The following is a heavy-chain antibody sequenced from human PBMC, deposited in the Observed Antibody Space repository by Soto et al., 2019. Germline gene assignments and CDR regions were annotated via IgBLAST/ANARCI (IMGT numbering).Heavy chain of an antibody. CDR1: GYTFTSYG. J-gene: IGHJ4*02. D-gene: IGHD6-13*01. Sequence: QVQLVQSGAEVKKPGASVKVSCKASGYTFTSYGISWVRQAPGQGLEWMGWISAYNGNTNKAQKLQGRATMTTDTPTSTAYTEMRSLRSDETAVYSCARDWAAAGPFAYWGQGSLVTVSS. V-gene: IGHV1-18*01. CDR2: ISAYNGNT. CDR3: ARDWAAAGPFAY.